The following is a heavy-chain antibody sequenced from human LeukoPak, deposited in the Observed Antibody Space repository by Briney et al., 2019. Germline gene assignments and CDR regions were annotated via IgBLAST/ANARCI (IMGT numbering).Heavy chain of an antibody. V-gene: IGHV4-30-4*08. D-gene: IGHD3-22*01. Sequence: SGPTLVNPTQTLTLTCTFSGFSLSTSGVGVGWIRQPPGKGLEWIGYIYYSGSTYYNPSLKSRVTISVDTSKNQFSLKLSSVTAADTAVYYCAREVYYDRSGYYKLDYWGQGTLVTVSS. CDR3: AREVYYDRSGYYKLDY. J-gene: IGHJ4*02. CDR2: IYYSGST. CDR1: GFSLSTSGVG.